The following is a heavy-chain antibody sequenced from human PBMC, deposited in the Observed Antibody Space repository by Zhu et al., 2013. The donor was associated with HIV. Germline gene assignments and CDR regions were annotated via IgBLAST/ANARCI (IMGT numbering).Heavy chain of an antibody. Sequence: QVQMVQSGAEVQDPGASVKVSCKASGYTFSNYYMHWVRQAPGQGLEWVGLINPSGTRTTYAHKFQDRLTLTRDTSTSTVYMELSSLRSEDTAVYYCARVRGYCSGGSCPRNWFDPVGPGNPGHRLL. CDR1: GYTFSNYY. CDR2: INPSGTRT. D-gene: IGHD2-15*01. J-gene: IGHJ5*02. CDR3: ARVRGYCSGGSCPRNWFDP. V-gene: IGHV1-46*01.